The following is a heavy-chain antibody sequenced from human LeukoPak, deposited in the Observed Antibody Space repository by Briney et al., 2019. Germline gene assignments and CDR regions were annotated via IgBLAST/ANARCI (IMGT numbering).Heavy chain of an antibody. V-gene: IGHV3-23*01. Sequence: AGGSLRLSCAASGFTFSSYAMSWVRQAPVKGLEWVSGIGGSDGRTYYADSVKGRFTISRDNSKNTLYLQMNSLRAEDTAVYYCAKMPVSYSSGWSNFDYWGQGSLSPSPQ. CDR2: IGGSDGRT. D-gene: IGHD6-19*01. J-gene: IGHJ4*02. CDR3: AKMPVSYSSGWSNFDY. CDR1: GFTFSSYA.